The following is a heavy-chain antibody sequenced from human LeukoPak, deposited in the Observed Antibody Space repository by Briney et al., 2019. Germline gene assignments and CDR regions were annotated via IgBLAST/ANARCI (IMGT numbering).Heavy chain of an antibody. V-gene: IGHV3-23*01. CDR1: GFTFSSYG. CDR3: ARVDCGGDCHDRDDAFDI. Sequence: QPGGSLRLSCAASGFTFSSYGMSWVRQAPGKGLEWVSAISGSGGRTYYSDSVKSRFTISRDNSKTTLYLQMNSLRSEDTAVYYCARVDCGGDCHDRDDAFDIWGQGTMVTVSS. CDR2: ISGSGGRT. J-gene: IGHJ3*02. D-gene: IGHD2-21*02.